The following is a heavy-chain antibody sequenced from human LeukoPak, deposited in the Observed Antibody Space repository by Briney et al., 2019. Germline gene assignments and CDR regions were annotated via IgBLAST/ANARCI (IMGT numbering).Heavy chain of an antibody. CDR1: GFTFDDYA. CDR2: VSWNSGSI. V-gene: IGHV3-9*01. CDR3: AKKGPRTAFEI. Sequence: GGSLRLSCAASGFTFDDYAMHCVRQAPGKGLEWVSGVSWNSGSIGYADSVKGRFTISRDNAKNSLYLQMNSLRAEDTALYYCAKKGPRTAFEIWGQGTMVTVSS. J-gene: IGHJ3*02.